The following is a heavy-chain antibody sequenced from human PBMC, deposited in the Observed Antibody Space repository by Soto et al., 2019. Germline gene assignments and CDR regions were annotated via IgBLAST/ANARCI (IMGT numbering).Heavy chain of an antibody. D-gene: IGHD6-19*01. Sequence: GASVKVSCKASGYTFTGYYMHWVRQAPGQGLEWMGRINPNSGGTNYAQKFQGWVTMTRDTSISTAYMELSRLRSDDTAVYYCARDGIAVAGTGGEFDYWGQGTLVTVSS. V-gene: IGHV1-2*04. CDR2: INPNSGGT. J-gene: IGHJ4*02. CDR1: GYTFTGYY. CDR3: ARDGIAVAGTGGEFDY.